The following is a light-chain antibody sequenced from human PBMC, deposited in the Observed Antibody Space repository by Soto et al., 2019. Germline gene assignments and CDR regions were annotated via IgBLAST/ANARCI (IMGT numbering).Light chain of an antibody. V-gene: IGKV3-20*01. CDR1: QSVSSSY. CDR3: QQYGSSLYT. Sequence: EIVLTQSPGTLSLSPGERATLSCRASQSVSSSYFAWYQQKPGQAPRLLIYGASSRATGIPDRFSGSWSGTDFTLTISRLEPEDFAVYYCQQYGSSLYTFGQGTKLEIK. CDR2: GAS. J-gene: IGKJ2*01.